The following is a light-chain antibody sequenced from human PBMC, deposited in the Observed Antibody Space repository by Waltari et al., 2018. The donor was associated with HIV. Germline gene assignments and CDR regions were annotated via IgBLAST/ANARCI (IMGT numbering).Light chain of an antibody. CDR1: SNDVGDY. J-gene: IGLJ1*01. Sequence: QSALTQPRSVSGSPGQSVTISCTGTSNDVGDYVSWYQQHPGKAPKVMIFDVSERPSAVPDRFSGSKSGNTASLTISGLQAEDEADYYCCSYAGGNDVFGIGTKVTVL. V-gene: IGLV2-11*01. CDR2: DVS. CDR3: CSYAGGNDV.